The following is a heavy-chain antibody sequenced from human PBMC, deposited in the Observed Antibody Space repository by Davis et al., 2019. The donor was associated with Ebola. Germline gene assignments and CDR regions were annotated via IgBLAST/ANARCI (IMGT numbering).Heavy chain of an antibody. CDR3: ARVSTAMVMMVDY. V-gene: IGHV3-21*01. Sequence: GGSLRLSCVGSGFIFSTYIMNWVRQAPGKGLEWVSSITRNSDYLYYTNSVKGRFTTSRDNAKNSLFLQMNSLRAEDTAVYYCARVSTAMVMMVDYWGQGTLVTVSS. CDR2: ITRNSDYL. J-gene: IGHJ4*02. CDR1: GFIFSTYI. D-gene: IGHD5-18*01.